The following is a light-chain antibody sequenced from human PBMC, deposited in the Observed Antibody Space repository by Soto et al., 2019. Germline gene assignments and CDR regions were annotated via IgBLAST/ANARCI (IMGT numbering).Light chain of an antibody. V-gene: IGKV3-15*01. CDR2: SAS. J-gene: IGKJ2*01. Sequence: EKVMTQSPATPSVSPGGRATLSCRASQSISPELAWYQQKPGQPPRLLIYSASTRATGVPARFTGSGSGSEFTLTISGLQSEDFAVYYCQQGHNWPLTFGQGTRLEI. CDR1: QSISPE. CDR3: QQGHNWPLT.